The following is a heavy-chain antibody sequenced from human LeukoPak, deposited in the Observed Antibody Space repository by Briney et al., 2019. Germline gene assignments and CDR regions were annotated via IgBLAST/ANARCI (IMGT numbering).Heavy chain of an antibody. CDR2: ISGSGGST. D-gene: IGHD6-13*01. J-gene: IGHJ4*02. Sequence: GGSLRLSCAASGFTFSSYAMSWVCQAPGKGLEWVLPISGSGGSTYYADSVKGRFTISRDNSKNTLYLQMNSLRAEDTAVYYCAKIFQSSSWFDLDYWGQGTLVTVSS. CDR1: GFTFSSYA. V-gene: IGHV3-23*01. CDR3: AKIFQSSSWFDLDY.